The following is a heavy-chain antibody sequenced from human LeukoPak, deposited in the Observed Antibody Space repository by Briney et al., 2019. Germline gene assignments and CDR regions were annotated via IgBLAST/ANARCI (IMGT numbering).Heavy chain of an antibody. CDR1: GGSISSYY. V-gene: IGHV4-59*01. CDR3: ARGYYDILTGYSNYFDY. Sequence: SETLSLTCTGSGGSISSYYWSWIRQPPGKGLAWIGYIYYSGSTNYNPSLKSRVTISVDTSKNQFSLKLSSVTAADTAVYYCARGYYDILTGYSNYFDYWGQGTLVTVSS. D-gene: IGHD3-9*01. CDR2: IYYSGST. J-gene: IGHJ4*02.